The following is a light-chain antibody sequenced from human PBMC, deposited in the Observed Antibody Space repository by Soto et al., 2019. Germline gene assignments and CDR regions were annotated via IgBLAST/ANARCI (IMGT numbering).Light chain of an antibody. J-gene: IGLJ2*01. V-gene: IGLV1-44*01. Sequence: QSVMTQPPSASGTPGQRVTIPCSGSSSNLGSNTVNWYQQLPGTAPKLLIYSNNQRPSGVPDRFSGSKSGTSASLAISGLQSEDEADYYCAAWGDSLNGPVFGGGTKLTVL. CDR3: AAWGDSLNGPV. CDR2: SNN. CDR1: SSNLGSNT.